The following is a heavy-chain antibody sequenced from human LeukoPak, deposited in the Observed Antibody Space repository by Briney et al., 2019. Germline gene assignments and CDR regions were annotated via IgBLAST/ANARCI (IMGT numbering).Heavy chain of an antibody. J-gene: IGHJ4*02. D-gene: IGHD3-22*01. Sequence: SETLSLTCAVYGGSFSGYYWSWIRQPPGKGLEWIGEINHSGSTNYNPSLKSRVTISVDTSKNQFSLKLSSVTAADTAVYYCARGEERVVVVKPDFDYWGQGTLVTVSS. V-gene: IGHV4-34*01. CDR2: INHSGST. CDR1: GGSFSGYY. CDR3: ARGEERVVVVKPDFDY.